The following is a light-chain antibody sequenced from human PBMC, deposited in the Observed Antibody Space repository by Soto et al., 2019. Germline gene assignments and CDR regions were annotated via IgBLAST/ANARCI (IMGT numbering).Light chain of an antibody. V-gene: IGLV2-14*03. CDR1: SSDVGAFNY. J-gene: IGLJ1*01. CDR2: DVS. Sequence: QSVLTQPASVSGSPGQAITISCSGTSSDVGAFNYVSWYQQHPGKAPKLMIYDVSNRPSGGSNRFSGSKSGNTASLTISGLRAEDEADYYCNSYTSNNTYVFGTGTKVTV. CDR3: NSYTSNNTYV.